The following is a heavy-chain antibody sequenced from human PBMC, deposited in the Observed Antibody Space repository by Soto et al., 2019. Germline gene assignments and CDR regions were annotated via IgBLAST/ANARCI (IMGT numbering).Heavy chain of an antibody. CDR1: GGTFSRSG. CDR2: IVPSVDTT. V-gene: IGHV1-69*18. J-gene: IGHJ6*02. D-gene: IGHD5-18*01. Sequence: QVQLVQSGTEMKKPGASMKVSCKASGGTFSRSGFHWVRQAPGQGLEWMGMIVPSVDTTNYAQKFQARVTISADQFTSTVYMELRSLRSEDTAVYYCARCPQPPDTADPYAVDVWGQGTRVIVSS. CDR3: ARCPQPPDTADPYAVDV.